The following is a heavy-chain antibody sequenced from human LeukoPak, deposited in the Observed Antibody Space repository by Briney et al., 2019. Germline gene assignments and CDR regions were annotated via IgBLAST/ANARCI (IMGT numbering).Heavy chain of an antibody. V-gene: IGHV3-48*03. Sequence: GGSLRLSCAASGFTFSSYEMNWVRQAPGKGLEWVSYISSSGSTICYADSVKGRFTISRDNAKNSLYLQMNSLRAEDTAVYYCARDHRGIYSPFDYWGQGTLVIVSS. CDR2: ISSSGSTI. CDR3: ARDHRGIYSPFDY. D-gene: IGHD2-21*01. J-gene: IGHJ4*02. CDR1: GFTFSSYE.